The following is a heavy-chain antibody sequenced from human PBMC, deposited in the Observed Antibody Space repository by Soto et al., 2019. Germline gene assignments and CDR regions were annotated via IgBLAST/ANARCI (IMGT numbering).Heavy chain of an antibody. CDR2: INGASTTT. CDR3: ARDLSH. CDR1: GFPFISYA. Sequence: DVQLVGSGGGLVQPGGSLRLSCLASGFPFISYAMHWVRQAPGKGLEWISYINGASTTTFYADSVKGRFTVSRDNAKNSVYLQMSSLRHEDTAFYYCARDLSHWGQGMLVTVSS. V-gene: IGHV3-48*02. J-gene: IGHJ4*02.